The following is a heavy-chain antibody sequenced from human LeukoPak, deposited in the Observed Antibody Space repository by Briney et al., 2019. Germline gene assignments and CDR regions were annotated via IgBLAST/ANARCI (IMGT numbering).Heavy chain of an antibody. CDR3: ASECSGGSCYSGWFDP. CDR1: GGSISSYY. CDR2: MYYRGST. Sequence: SETLSLTCTVSGGSISSYYWTWIRQPPGKGLEWIGYMYYRGSTNYNPSLKSRVTISVDTSKNQFSLKLSSVTAADTAVYYCASECSGGSCYSGWFDPWGQGTLVTVSS. J-gene: IGHJ5*02. D-gene: IGHD2-15*01. V-gene: IGHV4-59*08.